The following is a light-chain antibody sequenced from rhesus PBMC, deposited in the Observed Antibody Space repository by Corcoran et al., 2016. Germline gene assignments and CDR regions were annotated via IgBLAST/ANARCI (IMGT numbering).Light chain of an antibody. V-gene: IGKV2-72*01. J-gene: IGKJ2*01. CDR1: QSLLHSNGNTY. Sequence: DIVMTQTPLSLPITPGEPASISCRSSQSLLHSNGNTYLHWYLQKPGQSPQLLIYGGSKRYSGVPDRFSGSGASTDFTLKSSKVEAEDVGVYYCVQAIAFQYSFGQGNKVEIK. CDR3: VQAIAFQYS. CDR2: GGS.